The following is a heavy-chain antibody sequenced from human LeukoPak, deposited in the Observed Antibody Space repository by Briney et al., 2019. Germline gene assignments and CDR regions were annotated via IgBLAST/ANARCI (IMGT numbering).Heavy chain of an antibody. V-gene: IGHV1-69*13. J-gene: IGHJ3*02. CDR3: ARESPRDAFDI. Sequence: ASVKVSCKASGYTFTGYYMHWVRQAPGQGLEWMGGIIPIFGTANYAQKFQGRVTITADESTSTAYMELSSLRSEDTAVYYCARESPRDAFDIWGQGTMVTVSS. CDR1: GYTFTGYY. CDR2: IIPIFGTA.